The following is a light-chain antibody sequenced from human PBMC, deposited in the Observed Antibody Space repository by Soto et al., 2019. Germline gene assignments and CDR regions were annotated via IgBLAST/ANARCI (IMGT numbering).Light chain of an antibody. Sequence: EIVMTQSPATLSVSPGERATLSCRASQSVSSNLAWYQQKSGQAPRLLIYGASTRATGIPARFSGSGSGTEFTLTISSPQSEDFAVYYCQQYNNWPPPYTFGQGTKLEIK. CDR1: QSVSSN. CDR3: QQYNNWPPPYT. J-gene: IGKJ2*01. V-gene: IGKV3-15*01. CDR2: GAS.